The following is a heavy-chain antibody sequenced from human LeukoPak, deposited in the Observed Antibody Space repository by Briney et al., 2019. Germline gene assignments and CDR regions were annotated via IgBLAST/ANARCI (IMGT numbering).Heavy chain of an antibody. CDR2: IYTSGST. J-gene: IGHJ4*02. V-gene: IGHV4-4*07. CDR1: GASISSYY. D-gene: IGHD2-2*01. Sequence: SETLSLTCTVSGASISSYYWTWIRQPAGKGLEWIVRIYTSGSTNYNPSLKSRVTMSVDTSKNQFSLKLSSVTAADTAVYYCARLSADSSSSRGFDYWGQGTLVTASS. CDR3: ARLSADSSSSRGFDY.